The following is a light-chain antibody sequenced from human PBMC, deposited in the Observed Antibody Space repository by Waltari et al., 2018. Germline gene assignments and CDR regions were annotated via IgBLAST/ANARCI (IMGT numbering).Light chain of an antibody. CDR2: DAS. Sequence: DIQMTQSPSSLSASDGDRVTITCQASQDISNYLNWYQQKPGKAPKLLIYDASTLETGVPSRFSGSGSGTDFTLTINSLQPEDIATYYCQQYDNFPPYTFGQGTKLEIK. V-gene: IGKV1-33*01. CDR1: QDISNY. CDR3: QQYDNFPPYT. J-gene: IGKJ2*01.